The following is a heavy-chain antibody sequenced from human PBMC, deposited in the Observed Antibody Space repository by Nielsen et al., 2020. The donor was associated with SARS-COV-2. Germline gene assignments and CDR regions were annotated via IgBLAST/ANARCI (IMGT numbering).Heavy chain of an antibody. CDR1: GYTFTSYG. CDR2: IIPIFGTA. D-gene: IGHD3-10*01. Sequence: SVKVSCKASGYTFTSYGISWVRQAPGQGLEWMGGIIPIFGTANYAQKFQGRVTITADESTSTAYMELSSLRSEDTAVYYCASTAPGRGSFASFGADYWGQGTLVTVSS. J-gene: IGHJ4*02. CDR3: ASTAPGRGSFASFGADY. V-gene: IGHV1-69*13.